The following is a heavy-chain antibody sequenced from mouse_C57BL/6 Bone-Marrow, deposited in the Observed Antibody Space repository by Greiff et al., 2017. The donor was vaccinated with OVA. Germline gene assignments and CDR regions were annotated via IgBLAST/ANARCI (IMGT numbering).Heavy chain of an antibody. V-gene: IGHV1-5*01. CDR1: GYTFTSYW. CDR3: TRDYYGSSYAWFAY. J-gene: IGHJ3*01. D-gene: IGHD1-1*01. Sequence: VQLQQSGTVLARPGASVKMSCMTSGYTFTSYWMHWVKQRPGQGLEWIGAIYPGNSDTSYNQKFKGKAKLTAVTSASTAYMELSSLTNEDSAVYYCTRDYYGSSYAWFAYWGQGTLVTVSA. CDR2: IYPGNSDT.